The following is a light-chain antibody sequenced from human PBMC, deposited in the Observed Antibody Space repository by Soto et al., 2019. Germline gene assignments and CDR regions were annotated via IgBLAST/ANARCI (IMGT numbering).Light chain of an antibody. V-gene: IGKV3-15*01. CDR2: GAS. CDR3: QQYNNWTPLT. Sequence: DIVMTQSPATLSVSPGERATLSCRASQSVSSNLAWYQQKPGQAPRLHIYGASTRATGIPARFSGSGSGTEFTLTISSLQSEDVAVYYCQQYNNWTPLTFGQGTKVEIK. J-gene: IGKJ1*01. CDR1: QSVSSN.